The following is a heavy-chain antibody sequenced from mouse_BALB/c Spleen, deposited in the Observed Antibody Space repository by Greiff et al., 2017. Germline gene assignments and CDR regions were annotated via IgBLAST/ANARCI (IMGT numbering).Heavy chain of an antibody. V-gene: IGHV2-9*02. J-gene: IGHJ3*01. D-gene: IGHD1-1*01. CDR2: IWAGGST. CDR1: GFSLTSYG. Sequence: VKLMESGPGLVAPSQSLSITCTVSGFSLTSYGVHWVRQPPGKGLEWLGVIWAGGSTNYNSALMSRLSISKDNSKSQVFLKMNSLQTDDTAMYYCARDYYGSSWGFAYWGQGTLVTVSA. CDR3: ARDYYGSSWGFAY.